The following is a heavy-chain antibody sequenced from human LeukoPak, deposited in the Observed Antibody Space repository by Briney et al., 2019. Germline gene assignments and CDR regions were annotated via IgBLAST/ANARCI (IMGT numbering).Heavy chain of an antibody. CDR1: GGSISSSSYY. V-gene: IGHV4-39*07. J-gene: IGHJ4*01. Sequence: SETLSLTCTVSGGSISSSSYYWGWIRQPPAKGLEWIGSICYSGSTYYNPSLKSRVTISVDTSKNQFSLKLSSVTAADTAVYYCAREAIAGTGGTDFDYWGQGTLVTVSS. CDR3: AREAIAGTGGTDFDY. CDR2: ICYSGST. D-gene: IGHD1-20*01.